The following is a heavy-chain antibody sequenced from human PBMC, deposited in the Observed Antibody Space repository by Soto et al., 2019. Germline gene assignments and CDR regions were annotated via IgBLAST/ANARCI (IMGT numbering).Heavy chain of an antibody. CDR3: ASDYDSSGYRRYWYFDL. CDR2: IIPIFGTA. D-gene: IGHD3-22*01. CDR1: GGTFSSYA. Sequence: QVQLVQSGAEVKKPGSSVKVSCKASGGTFSSYAISWVRQAPGQGLEWMGGIIPIFGTANYAQKFQGRVTITEDESTSTDYMELSSLRSEDTAVYYCASDYDSSGYRRYWYFDLWGRGTLVTVSS. V-gene: IGHV1-69*01. J-gene: IGHJ2*01.